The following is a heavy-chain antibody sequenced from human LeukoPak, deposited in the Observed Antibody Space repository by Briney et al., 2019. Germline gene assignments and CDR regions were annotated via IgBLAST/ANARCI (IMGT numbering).Heavy chain of an antibody. D-gene: IGHD3-22*01. Sequence: GGSLRLSCAASGFTFSSYAMSWVRQAPGEGLEWVSAISGSGDSTYYADSVKGRFTISRDNSKNTLYLQMSSLRADDTAMYYCAKGPMIAQYFHHWGQGTLVTVSS. V-gene: IGHV3-23*01. J-gene: IGHJ1*01. CDR1: GFTFSSYA. CDR2: ISGSGDST. CDR3: AKGPMIAQYFHH.